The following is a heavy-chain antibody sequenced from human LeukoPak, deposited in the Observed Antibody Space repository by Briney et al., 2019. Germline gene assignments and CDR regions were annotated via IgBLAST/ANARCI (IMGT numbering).Heavy chain of an antibody. D-gene: IGHD1-26*01. CDR2: IYTSGSP. J-gene: IGHJ5*02. Sequence: SETLSLTCTVSGGSISSSYWSWIRQPPGKGLEWIGYIYTSGSPNYNPSLKSRVTLSVDTSKNQFSLKLSSLTAAAPALIYCARLRQEGQTGGWFDPWGQGTLVTVSS. CDR1: GGSISSSY. CDR3: ARLRQEGQTGGWFDP. V-gene: IGHV4-4*09.